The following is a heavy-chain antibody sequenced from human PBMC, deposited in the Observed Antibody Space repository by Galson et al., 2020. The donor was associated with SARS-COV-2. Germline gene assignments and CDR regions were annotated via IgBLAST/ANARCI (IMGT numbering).Heavy chain of an antibody. CDR1: GFTFSDYY. V-gene: IGHV3-11*01. CDR2: ISSSGSTI. D-gene: IGHD3-3*01. J-gene: IGHJ4*02. Sequence: GGSLRLSCAASGFTFSDYYMSWIRQAPGKGLEWVSYISSSGSTIYYADSVKGRFTISRDNAKNSLYLQMNSLRAEDTAVYYCAQMDFWSGYYFDYWGQGTLVTVSS. CDR3: AQMDFWSGYYFDY.